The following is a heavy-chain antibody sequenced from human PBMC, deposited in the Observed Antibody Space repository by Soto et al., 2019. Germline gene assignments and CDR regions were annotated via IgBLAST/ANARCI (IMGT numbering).Heavy chain of an antibody. D-gene: IGHD5-12*01. J-gene: IGHJ4*02. CDR3: ARDGSGRRNYYFHS. V-gene: IGHV3-30-3*01. Sequence: QVQLVESGGGVVQPGRSLRLSCAASGFTFSSYAMHWVRQAPGKGLEWMAVMSYDGSNTYYADSVKGRFTISRDNSKNTLYLQMNSLRVEDTALYYCARDGSGRRNYYFHSWGQGTLVTVSS. CDR2: MSYDGSNT. CDR1: GFTFSSYA.